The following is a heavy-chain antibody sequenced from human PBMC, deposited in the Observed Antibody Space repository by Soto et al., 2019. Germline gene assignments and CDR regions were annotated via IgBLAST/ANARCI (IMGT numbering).Heavy chain of an antibody. Sequence: EVQLVESGGGLVQPGGSKRLSCIASGLTFSSFSMNWVRQAPGKGLEWVAYISSSSSTTYYADSVKGRFTISRDNAKNSLYLQMNSLRDEDTAVYYCARGFLGTIVVAGRGDYWGQGTLVTVSS. V-gene: IGHV3-48*02. J-gene: IGHJ4*02. CDR1: GLTFSSFS. D-gene: IGHD6-19*01. CDR2: ISSSSSTT. CDR3: ARGFLGTIVVAGRGDY.